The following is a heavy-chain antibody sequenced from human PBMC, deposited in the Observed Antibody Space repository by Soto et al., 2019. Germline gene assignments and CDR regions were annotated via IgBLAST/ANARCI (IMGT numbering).Heavy chain of an antibody. CDR1: GFTFFTSA. CDR2: IVVGSGNT. J-gene: IGHJ4*02. V-gene: IGHV1-58*01. D-gene: IGHD2-21*02. Sequence: SVKVSCKASGFTFFTSAVQWVRQARGQGLEWIGWIVVGSGNTNYAQKFQERVTITRDMSTNTAYMEMTSLRSEDTAVYYCAADPYCGGDCYFDYWGQGIMVTVS. CDR3: AADPYCGGDCYFDY.